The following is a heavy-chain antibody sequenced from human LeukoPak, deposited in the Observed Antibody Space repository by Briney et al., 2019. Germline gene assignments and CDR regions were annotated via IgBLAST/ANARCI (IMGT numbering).Heavy chain of an antibody. Sequence: PSEALSLTCTVSGGSISSYYWNWIRQSAGKGLEWIGRVDSSGSSNYNPSLKSRLSMSVDTSMNQLSLKVTSVTAADTAVYYCARDQSRADPRIEIAAAGRLYSLDPWGQGILVTVSS. J-gene: IGHJ5*02. V-gene: IGHV4-4*07. D-gene: IGHD6-13*01. CDR2: VDSSGSS. CDR1: GGSISSYY. CDR3: ARDQSRADPRIEIAAAGRLYSLDP.